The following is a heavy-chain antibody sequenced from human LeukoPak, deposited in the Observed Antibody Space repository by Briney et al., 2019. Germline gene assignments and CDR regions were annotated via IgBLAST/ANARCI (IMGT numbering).Heavy chain of an antibody. CDR3: ARGIAGAWGFDY. Sequence: GGSLRLSCEASGFTFTTYWMHWVRQAPRKGLVWVSLINSDGSTTNYADSVQGRFTISRDNAKNTLYLQMNSLRAEDTAVYYCARGIAGAWGFDYWGLGTLVTVSS. J-gene: IGHJ4*02. V-gene: IGHV3-74*01. CDR2: INSDGSTT. D-gene: IGHD6-13*01. CDR1: GFTFTTYW.